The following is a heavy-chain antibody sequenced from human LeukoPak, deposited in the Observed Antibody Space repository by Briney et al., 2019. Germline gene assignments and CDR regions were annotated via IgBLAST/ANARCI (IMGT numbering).Heavy chain of an antibody. CDR1: GVTVITND. D-gene: IGHD1-14*01. V-gene: IGHV3-53*01. Sequence: GGSLRLFCSASGVTVITNDMTWGRQAPGKGLEWVSVLYSDGNTKYADSVQGRFTISRDNSKNTLYLEMNSLSPDDTAVYYCARGVEPLAANTLAYWGQGTLVTVSS. CDR3: ARGVEPLAANTLAY. J-gene: IGHJ4*02. CDR2: LYSDGNT.